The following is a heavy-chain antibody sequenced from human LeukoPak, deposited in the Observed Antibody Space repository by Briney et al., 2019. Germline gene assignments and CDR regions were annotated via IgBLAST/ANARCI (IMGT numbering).Heavy chain of an antibody. Sequence: TSETLSLTCTVSGASVSSSSSFWAWIRQPPGKGLEWIGNVYYSGSTHYNPSLKSRVTISLDMSKNQFSLRLTSVTAADTAVYYCARMTEWYSSGWYFWFDPWGQGTLVTVSS. D-gene: IGHD6-19*01. CDR1: GASVSSSSSF. CDR2: VYYSGST. J-gene: IGHJ5*02. CDR3: ARMTEWYSSGWYFWFDP. V-gene: IGHV4-39*07.